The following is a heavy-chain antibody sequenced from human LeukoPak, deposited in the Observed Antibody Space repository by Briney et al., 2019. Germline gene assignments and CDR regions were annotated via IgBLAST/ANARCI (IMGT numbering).Heavy chain of an antibody. Sequence: SETLSLTCTVSGGSISSYYWSWIRQPPGKGLEWIGYIYYSGSTNYNPSLKSRVTISVDTSKNQFSLKLSSVTAADTAVYYCASLPGTHQWGWGQGTLVTVSS. CDR3: ASLPGTHQWG. V-gene: IGHV4-59*08. D-gene: IGHD2-2*01. CDR1: GGSISSYY. J-gene: IGHJ4*02. CDR2: IYYSGST.